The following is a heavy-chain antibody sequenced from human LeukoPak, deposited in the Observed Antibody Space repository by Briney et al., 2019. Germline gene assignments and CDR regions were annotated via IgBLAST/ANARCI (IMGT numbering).Heavy chain of an antibody. D-gene: IGHD6-19*01. V-gene: IGHV4-34*01. J-gene: IGHJ4*02. CDR1: GGSISGYY. Sequence: SETLSLTCTVSGGSISGYYWSWIRQPPGKGLEWIGEINHSGSTNYNPSLKSRVTISVDTSKNQFSLKLSSVTAADTAVYYCASVYVEAVAGIGIRDYWGQGTLVTVSS. CDR3: ASVYVEAVAGIGIRDY. CDR2: INHSGST.